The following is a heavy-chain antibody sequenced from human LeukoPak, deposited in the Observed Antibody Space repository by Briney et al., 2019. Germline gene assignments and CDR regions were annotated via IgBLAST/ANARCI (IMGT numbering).Heavy chain of an antibody. CDR3: ARVGASNWFDP. CDR1: GGSISSGGHY. J-gene: IGHJ5*02. Sequence: SETLSLTCTVSGGSISSGGHYWSWIRQHPGKGLEWIGNIYYSGTTYYNPSLKSRATISVDTSKNQFSLKLSSVTAADTAVYYCARVGASNWFDPWGQGTLVTVSS. V-gene: IGHV4-31*03. CDR2: IYYSGTT. D-gene: IGHD1-26*01.